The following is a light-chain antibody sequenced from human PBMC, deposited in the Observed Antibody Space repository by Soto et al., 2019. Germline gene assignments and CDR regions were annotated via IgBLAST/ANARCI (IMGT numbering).Light chain of an antibody. Sequence: EIVLTQSPGTLSLSPGERATLSCRASKSVSSSYLAWYQQKPGQAPRLLIYGASSRATGIPDRFSGRGSGTAFTLNISRLEPEDVSVYYCQQYGSSSYTFGQGTKLEIK. CDR2: GAS. V-gene: IGKV3-20*01. J-gene: IGKJ2*01. CDR3: QQYGSSSYT. CDR1: KSVSSSY.